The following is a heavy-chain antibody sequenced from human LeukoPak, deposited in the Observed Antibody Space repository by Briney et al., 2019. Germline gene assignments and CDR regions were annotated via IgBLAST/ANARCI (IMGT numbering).Heavy chain of an antibody. J-gene: IGHJ4*02. CDR1: GFTFSSYA. CDR3: AREEQWLAQPLSFDY. CDR2: ISYDGSNK. D-gene: IGHD6-19*01. V-gene: IGHV3-30-3*01. Sequence: GGSLRLSCAASGFTFSSYAMHWVRQAPGKGLEWVAVISYDGSNKYYADSVKGRFTISRDNSKNTLYLQMNSLRAEDMAVYYCAREEQWLAQPLSFDYWGQGTLVTVSS.